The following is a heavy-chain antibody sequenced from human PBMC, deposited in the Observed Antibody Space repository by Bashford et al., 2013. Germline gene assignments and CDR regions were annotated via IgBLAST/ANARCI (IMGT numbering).Heavy chain of an antibody. D-gene: IGHD1-26*01. CDR1: EYTFSGYY. Sequence: ASVKVSCKASEYTFSGYYIHWVRQAPGQGPEWMGRISSDGGGTRSAQKFQGRVTMTRDTSISTAYMELSSLRSDDTAVYFCARDGPVVGVWNAFDVWGQGTVVTVSS. CDR2: ISSDGGGT. CDR3: ARDGPVVGVWNAFDV. J-gene: IGHJ3*01. V-gene: IGHV1-2*02.